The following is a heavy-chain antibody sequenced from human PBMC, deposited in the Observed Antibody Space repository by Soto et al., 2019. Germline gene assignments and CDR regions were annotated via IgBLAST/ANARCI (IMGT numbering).Heavy chain of an antibody. CDR3: ARYNWDAPSYYGMDV. V-gene: IGHV1-3*05. CDR2: INAGNGNT. D-gene: IGHD1-1*01. Sequence: QVQLVQSGAEEKKPGASVKVSCKAAGYTLTSHDMHWVRQAPGQRLEWMGGINAGNGNTEYSQKFLDRVTITRDTSASTVYMELSGLRSEDTAVYYCARYNWDAPSYYGMDVWGQGTTVTVSS. CDR1: GYTLTSHD. J-gene: IGHJ6*02.